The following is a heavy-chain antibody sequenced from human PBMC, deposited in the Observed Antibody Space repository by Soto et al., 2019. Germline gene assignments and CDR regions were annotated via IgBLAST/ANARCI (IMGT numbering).Heavy chain of an antibody. CDR3: AKTGSSTWFFNWFDP. CDR1: GFSFSTYG. Sequence: QVQLVASGGGVVQPGKSLRLSCAASGFSFSTYGMHWVRQAPGKGLEWVAVISKDGDNTYYADSVKGRFTISRDNSLNTLYLQMNSLRGEDTAVYYCAKTGSSTWFFNWFDPWGQGTLVIVSS. V-gene: IGHV3-30*18. D-gene: IGHD3-10*01. CDR2: ISKDGDNT. J-gene: IGHJ5*02.